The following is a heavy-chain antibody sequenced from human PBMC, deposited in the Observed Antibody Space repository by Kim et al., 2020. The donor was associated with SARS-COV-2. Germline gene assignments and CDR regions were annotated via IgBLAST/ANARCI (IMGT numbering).Heavy chain of an antibody. CDR3: AREGSGSYNWFDP. Sequence: SQNLQGRETITQDTSATAAYMDLSSLTSKDTAVYYCAREGSGSYNWFDPWGQGTLVTVSS. D-gene: IGHD3-10*01. V-gene: IGHV1-3*01. J-gene: IGHJ5*02.